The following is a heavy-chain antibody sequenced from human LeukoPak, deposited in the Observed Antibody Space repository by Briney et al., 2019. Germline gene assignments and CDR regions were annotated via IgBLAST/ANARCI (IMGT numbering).Heavy chain of an antibody. CDR2: ICYDGSSR. D-gene: IGHD3-16*02. J-gene: IGHJ4*02. V-gene: IGHV3-33*01. Sequence: GGSLRLSCAPPGFTFSIDGMHWVRQVPDKGLEWVALICYDGSSRHYADSVRGRFTISRDNSKYTLYLQMNSLRAEDTAVYYCARDFELSHWGQGTLVTVSS. CDR3: ARDFELSH. CDR1: GFTFSIDG.